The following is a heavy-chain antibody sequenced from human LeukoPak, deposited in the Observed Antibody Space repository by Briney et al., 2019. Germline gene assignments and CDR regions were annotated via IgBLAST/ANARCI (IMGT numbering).Heavy chain of an antibody. CDR2: INHSGST. J-gene: IGHJ6*03. D-gene: IGHD6-6*01. CDR3: ARGLIAARLYYYYYMDA. CDR1: GGSFSGYY. V-gene: IGHV4-34*01. Sequence: SETLSLTCAAYGGSFSGYYWSWIRQPPGKGLEWIGEINHSGSTNFNPSLKSRVTISVDTSKNQFSLKLSSVTAADTAVYYCARGLIAARLYYYYYMDAWGKGTTVTVSS.